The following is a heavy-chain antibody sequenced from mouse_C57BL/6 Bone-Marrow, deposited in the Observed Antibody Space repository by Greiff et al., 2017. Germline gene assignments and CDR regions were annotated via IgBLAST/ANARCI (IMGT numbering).Heavy chain of an antibody. CDR1: GFTFSDFY. CDR3: ARDRRELDY. V-gene: IGHV7-1*01. Sequence: EVKLMESGGGLVQSGRSLRLSCATSGFTFSDFYMEWVRQAPGKGLEWIAASRNKANDYTTEYSASVKGRFLVSRDTSQSHLYLQINALGAEDTAIYYCARDRRELDYWGQGTTRTVAS. J-gene: IGHJ2*01. CDR2: SRNKANDYTT.